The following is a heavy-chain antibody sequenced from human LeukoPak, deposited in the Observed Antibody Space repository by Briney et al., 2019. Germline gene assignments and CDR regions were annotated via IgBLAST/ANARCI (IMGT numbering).Heavy chain of an antibody. D-gene: IGHD3-3*01. Sequence: SQTLSLTCTVSGGSISSGGYYWSWIRQHPGKGLEWIGYIYYSGSTYYNPSLKSRVTISIDTSKNQFSLKLSSVTAADTAVYYCARDFGDGYNIWGQGTLVTVSS. CDR3: ARDFGDGYNI. J-gene: IGHJ4*02. CDR2: IYYSGST. CDR1: GGSISSGGYY. V-gene: IGHV4-31*03.